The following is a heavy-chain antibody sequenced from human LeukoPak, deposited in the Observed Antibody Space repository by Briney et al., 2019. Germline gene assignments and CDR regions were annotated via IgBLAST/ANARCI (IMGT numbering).Heavy chain of an antibody. CDR2: IKPDGSEK. D-gene: IGHD2-2*01. CDR1: GFTFSTYW. J-gene: IGHJ4*02. CDR3: ARGQLADIY. V-gene: IGHV3-7*01. Sequence: GGSLRLSSAASGFTFSTYWMSWVRQTPGKGLEWVAKIKPDGSEKSYVDSVKGRFTISRDNAKTSVYLQMNSLRVEDTAVYYCARGQLADIYWGQGALVTVSS.